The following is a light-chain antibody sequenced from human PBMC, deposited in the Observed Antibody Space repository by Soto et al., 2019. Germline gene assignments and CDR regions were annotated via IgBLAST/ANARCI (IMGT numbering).Light chain of an antibody. CDR2: SAS. CDR1: QNIYQS. CDR3: QQTFSPLPIT. V-gene: IGKV1-39*01. Sequence: EIQMSQSPSSLSASIGDRVTITCRARQNIYQSVNWYQQKPGKAPKLLVFSASSLRSGVPSRFSGSGSGTDFTLTINTLKSEDVATYYCQQTFSPLPITFGQGTRLEIK. J-gene: IGKJ5*01.